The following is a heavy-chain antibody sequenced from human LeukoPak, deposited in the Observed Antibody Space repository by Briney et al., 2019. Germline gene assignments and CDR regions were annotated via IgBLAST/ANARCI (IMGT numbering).Heavy chain of an antibody. CDR1: GFTFSSYW. V-gene: IGHV3-7*01. CDR2: IKQDGSEK. Sequence: GGSLRLSCAASGFTFSSYWMSWVRQAPGKGLEWVANIKQDGSEKYYVDSVKGRFTISRDNAKNSLYLQMNSLRAEDTAVYYCARDHGSSWYVDYYYYYMDVWGKGTTVTVSS. CDR3: ARDHGSSWYVDYYYYYMDV. J-gene: IGHJ6*03. D-gene: IGHD6-13*01.